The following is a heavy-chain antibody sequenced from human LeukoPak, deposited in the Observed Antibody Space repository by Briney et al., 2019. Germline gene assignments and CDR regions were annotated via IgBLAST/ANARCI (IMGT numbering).Heavy chain of an antibody. J-gene: IGHJ4*02. Sequence: ASVKLSCKASGYTFTSYGISWVRQAPGQGLEWMGGIGGNNGNTKYAPRFQGRVTMTTDTSTSTASMELRSLGADDTAVYYCARDGSGSYGPYAYWGQGTLVTVSS. CDR3: ARDGSGSYGPYAY. CDR2: IGGNNGNT. V-gene: IGHV1-18*01. CDR1: GYTFTSYG. D-gene: IGHD1-26*01.